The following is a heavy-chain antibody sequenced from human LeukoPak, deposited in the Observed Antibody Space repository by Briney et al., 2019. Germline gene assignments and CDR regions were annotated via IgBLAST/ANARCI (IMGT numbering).Heavy chain of an antibody. V-gene: IGHV1-2*02. Sequence: GASVKVSCKASGYTFTGYYMHWVRQAPGQGLEWMGWINPNSGGTNYAQKFQDRVTMTRDTSISTAYMELSRLRSDDTAVYYCARRALWIQLWPHMDVWGKGTTVTVSS. CDR1: GYTFTGYY. CDR2: INPNSGGT. CDR3: ARRALWIQLWPHMDV. J-gene: IGHJ6*03. D-gene: IGHD5-18*01.